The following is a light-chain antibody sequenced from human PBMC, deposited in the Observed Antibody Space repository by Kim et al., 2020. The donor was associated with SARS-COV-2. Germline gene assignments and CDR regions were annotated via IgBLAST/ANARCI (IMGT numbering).Light chain of an antibody. CDR2: DAS. CDR3: QQYNNWPLT. J-gene: IGKJ2*01. CDR1: QSVNSN. Sequence: SVSPGEGATLSCRASQSVNSNLAWYQQKPGQAPRLLIYDASTRATGIPATFSGSGSGTEFTLTISSLQSEDFAVYYCQQYNNWPLTFGQGTKLEI. V-gene: IGKV3-15*01.